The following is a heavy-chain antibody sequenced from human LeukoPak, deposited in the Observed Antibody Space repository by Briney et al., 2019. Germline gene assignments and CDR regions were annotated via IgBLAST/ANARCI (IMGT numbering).Heavy chain of an antibody. CDR3: ASPLAYYDSSGYSEVDYYGMDV. Sequence: GASVKVSFKASGGTFSSYAISWVRQAPGQGLEWMGGIIPIFGTANYAQKFQGRVTITADESTSTAYMELSSLRSEDTAVYYCASPLAYYDSSGYSEVDYYGMDVWGQGTTVTVSS. CDR1: GGTFSSYA. V-gene: IGHV1-69*13. J-gene: IGHJ6*02. CDR2: IIPIFGTA. D-gene: IGHD3-22*01.